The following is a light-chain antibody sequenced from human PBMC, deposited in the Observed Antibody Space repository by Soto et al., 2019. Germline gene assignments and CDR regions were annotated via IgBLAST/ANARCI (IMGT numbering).Light chain of an antibody. CDR2: KAS. V-gene: IGKV1-5*03. J-gene: IGKJ2*01. Sequence: DIQMTQSPSTLSAAVGDRVTITCRASQSVNRWLAWYQQKPGKAPKLLIYKASSLPSRVPSRFTGSGSGTEFTLTINNVQPDDFATYYCQQFNGHSTFGQGTRLEIK. CDR1: QSVNRW. CDR3: QQFNGHST.